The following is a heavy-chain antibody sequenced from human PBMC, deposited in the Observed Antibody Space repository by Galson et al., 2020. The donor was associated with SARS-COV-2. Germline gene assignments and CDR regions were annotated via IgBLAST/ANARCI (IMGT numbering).Heavy chain of an antibody. CDR1: GYTFISFY. D-gene: IGHD2-21*01. CDR2: INPSGDIT. CDR3: AREWGDINSSVFDY. V-gene: IGHV1-46*04. J-gene: IGHJ4*02. Sequence: GESLKIYCKASGYTFISFYIHWVRQAPGQGLEWMGVINPSGDITSHAQKLRGRVTVTRDMSTQTVYMELSSLTSEDTAVYYCAREWGDINSSVFDYWGQGSLVVVSS.